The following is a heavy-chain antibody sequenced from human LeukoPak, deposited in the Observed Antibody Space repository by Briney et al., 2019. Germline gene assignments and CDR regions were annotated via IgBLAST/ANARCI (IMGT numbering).Heavy chain of an antibody. CDR1: GFTFSSYA. CDR3: ARGYYDSSGYHDAFDI. Sequence: EGSLRLSCAASGFTFSSYAMHWVRQAPGKGLEWVAVISYDGSNKYYADSVKGRFTISRDNSKNTLYLQMNSLRAEDTAVYYCARGYYDSSGYHDAFDIWGQGTMVTVSS. J-gene: IGHJ3*02. D-gene: IGHD3-22*01. V-gene: IGHV3-30-3*01. CDR2: ISYDGSNK.